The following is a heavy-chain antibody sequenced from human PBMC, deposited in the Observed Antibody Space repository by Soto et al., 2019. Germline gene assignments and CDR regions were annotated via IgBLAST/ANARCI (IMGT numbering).Heavy chain of an antibody. Sequence: ASVKVSWKASGYTFTSYAMHWVRQAPGQRLEWMGWINAGNGNTKYSQKFQGRVTITRDTSASTAYMELSSLRSEDTAVYYCARVYCSGGSCYSIDYWGQGTLVTVSS. V-gene: IGHV1-3*01. D-gene: IGHD2-15*01. CDR3: ARVYCSGGSCYSIDY. CDR1: GYTFTSYA. CDR2: INAGNGNT. J-gene: IGHJ4*02.